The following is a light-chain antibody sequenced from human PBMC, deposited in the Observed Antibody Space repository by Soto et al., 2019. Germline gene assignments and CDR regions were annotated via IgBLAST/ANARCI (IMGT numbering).Light chain of an antibody. CDR2: GAS. V-gene: IGKV3-20*01. CDR3: QQANSFPLT. Sequence: IVFTQSPCTLSLSPAEISTLSFMSSQSVSSSYLAWYQQKPGQAPRLLIYGASSRATGIPDRFSGSGSGTDFTLTISSLQPEDFATYYCQQANSFPLTFGGGTKV. J-gene: IGKJ4*01. CDR1: QSVSSSY.